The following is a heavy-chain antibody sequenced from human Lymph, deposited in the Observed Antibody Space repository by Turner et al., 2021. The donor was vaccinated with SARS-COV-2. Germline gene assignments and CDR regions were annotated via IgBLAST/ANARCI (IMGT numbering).Heavy chain of an antibody. J-gene: IGHJ4*02. CDR2: ISGSGGST. CDR3: AKDRFTLSSGWEDY. Sequence: EVQLLESGVGLVQPGGSLRLACAASGFTFSSYAMRWVRQAPGKGLEWVSAISGSGGSTYYADSVKGRFTISRDNSKNTLYLQMNSLRAEDTAIYYCAKDRFTLSSGWEDYWGQGALVTVSS. D-gene: IGHD6-19*01. V-gene: IGHV3-23*01. CDR1: GFTFSSYA.